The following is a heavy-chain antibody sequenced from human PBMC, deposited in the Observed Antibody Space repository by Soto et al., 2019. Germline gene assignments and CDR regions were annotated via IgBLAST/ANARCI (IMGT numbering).Heavy chain of an antibody. CDR3: VRDLLVAAPTNKY. V-gene: IGHV3-48*02. CDR2: ISTSSSII. J-gene: IGHJ4*02. Sequence: PGGSLGLSCAASGFTFSNYKMSWVRQAPGKGLEWVSYISTSSSIINYADSVKGRFTIYRDNAKNSLYLQMNSLRDEDTGVYYCVRDLLVAAPTNKYWGQGTLVTVSS. D-gene: IGHD2-15*01. CDR1: GFTFSNYK.